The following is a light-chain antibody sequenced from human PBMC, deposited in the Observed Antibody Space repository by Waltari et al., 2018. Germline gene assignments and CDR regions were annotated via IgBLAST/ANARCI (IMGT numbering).Light chain of an antibody. CDR2: YDS. Sequence: SFVLTQPPSVSVAPGETATITCGGNNIGSKSVHWYQQKPGQAPVLVIYYDSDRPSGIPERYSASNSGNTATLTISRVEAGDEADYYCQVSDTGGDRLGVFGGGTKVTVL. V-gene: IGLV3-21*04. J-gene: IGLJ3*02. CDR1: NIGSKS. CDR3: QVSDTGGDRLGV.